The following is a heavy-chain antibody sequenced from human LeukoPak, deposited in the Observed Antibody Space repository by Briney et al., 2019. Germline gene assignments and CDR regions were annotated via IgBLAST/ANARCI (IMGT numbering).Heavy chain of an antibody. D-gene: IGHD3-3*01. J-gene: IGHJ3*02. Sequence: GGSLRLSCAASGFTFSSYAMSWARQAPGKGLEWVSAISGSGGSTYYADSVKGRFTISRDNSKNTLYLQMNSLRAEDTAVYYCAKDGEYYDFWSGYGHAFDIWGQGTMVTASS. CDR3: AKDGEYYDFWSGYGHAFDI. V-gene: IGHV3-23*01. CDR2: ISGSGGST. CDR1: GFTFSSYA.